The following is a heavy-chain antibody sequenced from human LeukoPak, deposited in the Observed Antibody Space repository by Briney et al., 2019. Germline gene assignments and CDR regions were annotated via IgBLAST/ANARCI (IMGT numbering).Heavy chain of an antibody. CDR3: TTVLGLMVVKVPDY. V-gene: IGHV3-15*01. CDR1: GFTFSNAW. CDR2: IKSKTDGGTT. D-gene: IGHD2-21*01. J-gene: IGHJ4*02. Sequence: PGGSLRLSCAASGFTFSNAWMSWVRQAPGKGLEWVGRIKSKTDGGTTDYAAPVKGRFTISRDDSKNTLYLQMNSLKTEDTAVYYCTTVLGLMVVKVPDYWGQGALVTVSS.